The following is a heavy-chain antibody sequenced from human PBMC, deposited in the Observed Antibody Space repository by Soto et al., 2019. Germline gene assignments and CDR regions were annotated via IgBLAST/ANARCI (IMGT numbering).Heavy chain of an antibody. D-gene: IGHD2-15*01. Sequence: SETLSLTCTVSCGSISSGSYYWGWIRQPPGKGLEWIGSIYYSGSTYYNPSLKSRVTISVDTSKNQFSLKLSSVTAADTAVYYCARHDIGYCSGGSCPPGAFDIWGQGTMVTVSS. CDR2: IYYSGST. CDR1: CGSISSGSYY. V-gene: IGHV4-39*01. CDR3: ARHDIGYCSGGSCPPGAFDI. J-gene: IGHJ3*02.